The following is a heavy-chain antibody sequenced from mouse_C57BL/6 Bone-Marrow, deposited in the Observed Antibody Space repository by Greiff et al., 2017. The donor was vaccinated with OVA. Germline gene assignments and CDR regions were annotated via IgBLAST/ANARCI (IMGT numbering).Heavy chain of an antibody. CDR3: ARREYDYDGFAY. Sequence: QVQLKESGAELVTPGASVKMSCKASGYTFTTYPIAWMKQNHGKSLEWIGNFHPYNDDTKYNEKFKGKATLTVEKSSSTVYLELSRLTSDDSAVYYCARREYDYDGFAYWGQGTLVTVSA. CDR2: FHPYNDDT. J-gene: IGHJ3*01. V-gene: IGHV1-47*01. CDR1: GYTFTTYP. D-gene: IGHD2-4*01.